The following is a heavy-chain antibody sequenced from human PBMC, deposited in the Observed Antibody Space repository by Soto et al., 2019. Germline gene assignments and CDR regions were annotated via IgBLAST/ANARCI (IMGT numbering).Heavy chain of an antibody. CDR1: GFTFSSYS. Sequence: HPGGSLRLSCAASGFTFSSYSMNWVRQAPGKGLEWVSYISSSSSTIYYADSVKGRFTISRDNAKNTLYLQMNSLRVEDTAVYYCARDRAFNCFVPWGQGTLVTVSS. V-gene: IGHV3-48*04. CDR2: ISSSSSTI. J-gene: IGHJ5*02. CDR3: ARDRAFNCFVP.